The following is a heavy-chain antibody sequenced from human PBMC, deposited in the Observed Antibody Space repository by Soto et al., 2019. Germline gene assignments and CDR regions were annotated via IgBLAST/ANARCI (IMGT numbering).Heavy chain of an antibody. J-gene: IGHJ5*02. Sequence: ASVKVSCKASGYFFTNNDVSWVRQATGQGLEWMGWMNPGSGDTGYAQKFQGRVTMTRDVSIATAYMELSSLRSDDTAIYYCARMETFGSLNWFDPWGQGTLFTVSS. CDR3: ARMETFGSLNWFDP. CDR2: MNPGSGDT. D-gene: IGHD3-16*01. CDR1: GYFFTNND. V-gene: IGHV1-8*01.